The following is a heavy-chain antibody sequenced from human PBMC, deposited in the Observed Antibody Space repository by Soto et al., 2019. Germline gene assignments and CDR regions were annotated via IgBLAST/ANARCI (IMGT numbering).Heavy chain of an antibody. CDR3: ARGVVVPEKGIDY. D-gene: IGHD2-2*01. CDR1: GGSISSGDYY. Sequence: SETLSLTCTVSGGSISSGDYYWSWIRQPPGKGLEWIGYIYYSGSTYYNPSLKSRVTISVDTSKNQFSLKLSSVTAADTAVYYCARGVVVPEKGIDYWXQGTLVTVSS. J-gene: IGHJ4*02. V-gene: IGHV4-30-4*01. CDR2: IYYSGST.